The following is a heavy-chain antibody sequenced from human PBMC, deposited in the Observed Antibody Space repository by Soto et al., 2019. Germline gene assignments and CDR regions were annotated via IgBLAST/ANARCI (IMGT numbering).Heavy chain of an antibody. Sequence: GGSLRLSCAASGFTFSSYSMNWVRQAPGKGLEWVSSISSSSSYIYYADSVKGRFTISRDNAKNSLYLQMNSMRAEDTAVYYCARDPIAALLYYMDVWGKGTTVTVSS. J-gene: IGHJ6*03. V-gene: IGHV3-21*01. D-gene: IGHD6-6*01. CDR3: ARDPIAALLYYMDV. CDR1: GFTFSSYS. CDR2: ISSSSSYI.